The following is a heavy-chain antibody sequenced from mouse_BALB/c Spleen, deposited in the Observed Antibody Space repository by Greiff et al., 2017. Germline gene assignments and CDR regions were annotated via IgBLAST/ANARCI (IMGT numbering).Heavy chain of an antibody. CDR1: GYSFTNYW. CDR2: IYPGGGYT. CDR3: ARGYDY. J-gene: IGHJ2*01. V-gene: IGHV1-63*02. Sequence: VQLQQSGAELVRPGPSVKISCKASGYSFTNYWLGWVKQRPGHGLEWIGDIYPGGGYTNYNEKFKGKATLTADTSSSTAYRQLSSLTSEDSGVYICARGYDYWGQGTTLTVAS.